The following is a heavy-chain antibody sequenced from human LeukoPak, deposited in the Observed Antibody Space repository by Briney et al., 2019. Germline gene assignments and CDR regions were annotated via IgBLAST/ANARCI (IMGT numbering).Heavy chain of an antibody. CDR1: GGSFSGYY. V-gene: IGHV4-34*01. D-gene: IGHD3-22*01. J-gene: IGHJ3*02. CDR2: INHSGST. Sequence: SETLSLTCAVYGGSFSGYYWSWIRQPPGKGLEWIGEINHSGSTNYSPSLKSRVTISVDTSKNQFSLKLSSVTAADTAVYFCARGPYSYDSSGAFDIWGQGTMVTVSS. CDR3: ARGPYSYDSSGAFDI.